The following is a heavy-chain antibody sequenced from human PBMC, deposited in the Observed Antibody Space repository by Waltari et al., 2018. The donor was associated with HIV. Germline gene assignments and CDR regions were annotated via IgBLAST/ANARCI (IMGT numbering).Heavy chain of an antibody. D-gene: IGHD3-3*01. CDR2: INAADGAA. CDR3: TRAGLGGLIQDFDI. V-gene: IGHV1-46*02. Sequence: QVQLLQPEIEMRKPGASVSISCQASGFILNDHSIHWVRQGLRQRFEWVAVINAADGAASSAQKFQSRLTLTRDLFTGSIHLDLMSLMSEDTAVYFCTRAGLGGLIQDFDIWGRGT. CDR1: GFILNDHS. J-gene: IGHJ4*02.